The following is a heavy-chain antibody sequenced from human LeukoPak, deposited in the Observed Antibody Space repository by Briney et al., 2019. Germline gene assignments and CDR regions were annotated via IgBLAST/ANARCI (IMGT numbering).Heavy chain of an antibody. Sequence: PSETLSLTCTVSGGSISSYYWSWIRQPPGKGLEWIGYIYYSGSTNYNPSLKSRVTISVDTSKSQFSLKLSSVTAADTAVYYCARWTGYSSSWSNFDYWGQGTLVTVSS. J-gene: IGHJ4*02. D-gene: IGHD6-13*01. CDR1: GGSISSYY. V-gene: IGHV4-59*01. CDR2: IYYSGST. CDR3: ARWTGYSSSWSNFDY.